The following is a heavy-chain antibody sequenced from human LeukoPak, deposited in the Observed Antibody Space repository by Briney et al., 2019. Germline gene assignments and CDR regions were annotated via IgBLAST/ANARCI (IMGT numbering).Heavy chain of an antibody. CDR2: INDSGST. V-gene: IGHV4-34*01. D-gene: IGHD1-26*01. CDR3: ARVPRVGKGG. J-gene: IGHJ4*02. Sequence: PSETLSLTCAVYGGSFSAYYWSWIRQPPGKGLEWIGEINDSGSTNHNPSLKSRVTMSIDTSKKQFSLNLSSVTAADTAVYFCARVPRVGKGGWGQGTLVTVSS. CDR1: GGSFSAYY.